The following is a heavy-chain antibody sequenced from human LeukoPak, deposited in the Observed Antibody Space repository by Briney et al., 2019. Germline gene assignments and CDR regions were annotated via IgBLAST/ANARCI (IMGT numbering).Heavy chain of an antibody. Sequence: SETLSLTCTVSSGSISTYYWGWIRQPPGKGLEWIGCVYYSGTTYYNPSLKSRVTISVDTSKNQFSLKLSSVTAADTAVYYCARGSIAVAANWGQGTLVTVSS. CDR3: ARGSIAVAAN. J-gene: IGHJ4*02. CDR1: SGSISTYY. V-gene: IGHV4-59*12. D-gene: IGHD6-19*01. CDR2: VYYSGTT.